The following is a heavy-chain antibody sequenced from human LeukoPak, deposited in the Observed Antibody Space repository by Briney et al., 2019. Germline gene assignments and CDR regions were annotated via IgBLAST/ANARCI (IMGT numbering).Heavy chain of an antibody. CDR1: GGSISSGDYY. D-gene: IGHD7-27*01. J-gene: IGHJ4*02. CDR3: ARFKAGEAGGTYFDY. V-gene: IGHV4-30-4*08. Sequence: NPSQTLSLTCTVSGGSISSGDYYWSWIRQPPGKGLEWIGYIYYSGSTYYNPSLKSRVTISVDTSKNQFSLKLSSVTAADTAVYYCARFKAGEAGGTYFDYWGQGTLVTVSS. CDR2: IYYSGST.